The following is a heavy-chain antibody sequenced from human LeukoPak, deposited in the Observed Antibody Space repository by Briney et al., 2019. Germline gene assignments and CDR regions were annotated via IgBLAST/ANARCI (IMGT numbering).Heavy chain of an antibody. CDR1: GFTFSSYG. D-gene: IGHD1-20*01. Sequence: PGGSLRLSCAASGFTFSSYGMHWVRQAPGKWLEWVAFIRYDGSNKYYADSVKGRFTISRDNSKNTLYLQMNSLRAEDTAVYYCARLLVYNSGGEAFDHWGQGTLVTVSS. V-gene: IGHV3-30*02. CDR3: ARLLVYNSGGEAFDH. CDR2: IRYDGSNK. J-gene: IGHJ4*02.